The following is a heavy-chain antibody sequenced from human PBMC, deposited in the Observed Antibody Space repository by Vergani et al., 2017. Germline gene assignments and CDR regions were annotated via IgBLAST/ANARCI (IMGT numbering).Heavy chain of an antibody. Sequence: EVQLVESGGGLVQPGGSLRLSCAASGFTFSSYWMSWVRQAPGKGLAWVANIKQDGSEKYYVDSVKGRFTISRDNAKNSLYLQMNSLRAEDTAVYYCARDGYSSSWLGYYYGMDVWGQGTTVTVSS. D-gene: IGHD6-13*01. CDR1: GFTFSSYW. CDR3: ARDGYSSSWLGYYYGMDV. J-gene: IGHJ6*02. V-gene: IGHV3-7*03. CDR2: IKQDGSEK.